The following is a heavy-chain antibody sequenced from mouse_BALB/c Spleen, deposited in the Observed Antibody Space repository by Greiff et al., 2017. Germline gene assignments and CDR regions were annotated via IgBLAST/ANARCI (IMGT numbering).Heavy chain of an antibody. CDR1: GYTFTSYY. Sequence: VMLVESGPELVKPGASVRISCKASGYTFTSYYIHWVKQRPGQGLEWIGWIYPGNVNTKYNEKFKGKATLTADKSSSTAYMQLSSLTSEDSAVYFCARLYDGYVYAMDYWGQGTSVTVSS. CDR2: IYPGNVNT. J-gene: IGHJ4*01. CDR3: ARLYDGYVYAMDY. D-gene: IGHD2-3*01. V-gene: IGHV1S56*01.